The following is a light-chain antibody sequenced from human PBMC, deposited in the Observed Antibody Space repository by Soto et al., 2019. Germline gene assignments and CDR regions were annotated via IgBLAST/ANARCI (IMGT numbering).Light chain of an antibody. CDR1: QSISTW. V-gene: IGKV1-5*01. Sequence: DIQMTQSPSTLSASVGDRVTITCRASQSISTWLAWYQQKPGKAPKLLIYDASSLESGVPSTFSGSGSGTDFTLTISSLQPDDFATYYCQQYNSYSPTFGQGTKVDIK. J-gene: IGKJ1*01. CDR2: DAS. CDR3: QQYNSYSPT.